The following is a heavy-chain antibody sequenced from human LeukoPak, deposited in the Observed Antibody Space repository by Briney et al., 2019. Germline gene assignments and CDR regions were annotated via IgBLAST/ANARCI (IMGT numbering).Heavy chain of an antibody. Sequence: SQTLSLTCAISGDSVSSNSAAWNWIRQSPSRGLEWLGRTYYRSKWYNDYAVSVKSRITINPDTSKNQFSLQLNSVTPEDTAVYYCARDRSVTTSVPPYYMDVWGKGTTVTVSS. D-gene: IGHD4-17*01. V-gene: IGHV6-1*01. CDR1: GDSVSSNSAA. CDR2: TYYRSKWYN. J-gene: IGHJ6*03. CDR3: ARDRSVTTSVPPYYMDV.